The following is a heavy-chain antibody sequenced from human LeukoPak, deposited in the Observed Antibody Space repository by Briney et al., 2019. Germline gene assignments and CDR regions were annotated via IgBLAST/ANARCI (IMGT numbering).Heavy chain of an antibody. CDR2: FDPEDGET. D-gene: IGHD2-2*01. Sequence: GASVKVSCKVSGYTLTELSMHWVRQAPGKGLEWMGGFDPEDGETIYAQKFQGRVTMTGDTSTDTAYMELSSLRSEDTAVYYCATDRVVVPAAMEDYYYYGMDVWGQGTTVTVSS. V-gene: IGHV1-24*01. J-gene: IGHJ6*02. CDR3: ATDRVVVPAAMEDYYYYGMDV. CDR1: GYTLTELS.